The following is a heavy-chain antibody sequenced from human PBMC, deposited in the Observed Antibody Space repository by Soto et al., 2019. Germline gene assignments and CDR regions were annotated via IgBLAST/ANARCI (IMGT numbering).Heavy chain of an antibody. J-gene: IGHJ4*02. CDR3: ATADGFGVVTPFFEY. D-gene: IGHD3-3*01. CDR2: SFYRGST. CDR1: GGSISSRSHY. Sequence: QLQLQESGPGLVKPSETLSLTCTVSGGSISSRSHYWGWIRQSPGKHLEWIGSSFYRGSTHYNPSLMPRVTISVDTSKNQVSLKLYSVTAADTALYYCATADGFGVVTPFFEYWGQGILVTVSS. V-gene: IGHV4-39*01.